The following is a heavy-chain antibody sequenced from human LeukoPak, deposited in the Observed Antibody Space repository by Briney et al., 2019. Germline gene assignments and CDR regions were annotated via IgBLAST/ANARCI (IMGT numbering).Heavy chain of an antibody. CDR1: GASISGGVSA. CDR2: ISHAGTT. V-gene: IGHV4-39*07. CDR3: ARDPAGFDGHSNVFDT. J-gene: IGHJ5*02. Sequence: SETLSLTCTVSGASISGGVSAWSWVRQPPGKALEWVGTISHAGTTFLNPSLKSRVTISVDAAKSQVSLRLTSVTAADSATYFCARDPAGFDGHSNVFDTWDQGILVTVSS. D-gene: IGHD5-24*01.